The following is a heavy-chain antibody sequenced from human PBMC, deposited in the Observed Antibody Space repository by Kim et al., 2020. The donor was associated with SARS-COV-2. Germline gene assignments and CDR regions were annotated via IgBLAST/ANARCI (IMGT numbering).Heavy chain of an antibody. CDR3: AKDPYGGNSWGGWRNWGAFDI. CDR1: GFTFSVYA. V-gene: IGHV3-23*01. Sequence: GGSLRLSCATSGFTFSVYAMSWVRQAPGKGLEWVAAINAGGDTTYYADSVTGRIKMSRDKNTLYLQTNSLRAEDTAVEYCAKDPYGGNSWGGWRNWGAFDIWGQGKMLTVSS. CDR2: INAGGDTT. J-gene: IGHJ3*02. D-gene: IGHD2-21*01.